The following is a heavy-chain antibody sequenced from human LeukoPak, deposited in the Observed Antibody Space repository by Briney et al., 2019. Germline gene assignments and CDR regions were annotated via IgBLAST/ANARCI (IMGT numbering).Heavy chain of an antibody. V-gene: IGHV1-69*05. CDR1: GGTFSSYA. CDR3: ARAEILTGYYPRYYFDY. D-gene: IGHD3-9*01. CDR2: IIPIFGTA. Sequence: SVKVSCKASGGTFSSYAISWVRQAPGQGLEWMGGIIPIFGTANYAQKFQGRATITTDESTSTAYMELSSLRSEDTAVYYCARAEILTGYYPRYYFDYWGQGTLVTVSS. J-gene: IGHJ4*02.